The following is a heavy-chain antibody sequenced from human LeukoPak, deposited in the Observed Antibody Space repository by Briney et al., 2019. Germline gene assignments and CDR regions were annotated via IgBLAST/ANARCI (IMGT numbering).Heavy chain of an antibody. V-gene: IGHV4-39*07. CDR3: AREGGDSSGYYHDY. D-gene: IGHD3-22*01. J-gene: IGHJ4*02. CDR2: MYYSGNT. CDR1: GGSISTSNYY. Sequence: SETLSLTCTVSGGSISTSNYYWGWIRQPPGKALEWIGSMYYSGNTYYSPSLNSRVTISGDTSKNQFSLRLGSVTAADTAVYYCAREGGDSSGYYHDYWGQGTLVTVSS.